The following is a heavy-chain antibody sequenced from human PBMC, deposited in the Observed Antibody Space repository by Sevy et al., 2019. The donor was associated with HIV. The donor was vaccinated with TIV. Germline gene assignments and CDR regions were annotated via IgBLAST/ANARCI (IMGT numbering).Heavy chain of an antibody. V-gene: IGHV4-59*12. CDR3: ARGGGEVPAATSFDY. CDR1: GGSISSYY. Sequence: SETLSLTCTVSGGSISSYYWSWIRQPPGKGLEWIGYIYYSGSTNYNPSLKSRVTISVDTSKNQFSLKLGSVTAADTAVYYCARGGGEVPAATSFDYWGQGTLVTVSS. J-gene: IGHJ4*02. CDR2: IYYSGST. D-gene: IGHD2-2*01.